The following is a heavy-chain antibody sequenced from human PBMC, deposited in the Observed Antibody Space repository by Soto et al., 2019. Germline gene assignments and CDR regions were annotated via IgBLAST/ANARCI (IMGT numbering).Heavy chain of an antibody. CDR2: ISATGGGT. CDR3: AKDRRAGGNSAFYFDF. CDR1: GFKFSKYA. Sequence: WGTLRLSCSASGFKFSKYAMSWGRQAPGKGLVWVSLISATGGGTYYADSVKCRFTISRDNSHNTLYLQVHSLTAEDTAVYYCAKDRRAGGNSAFYFDFCGQGAQVTVSS. V-gene: IGHV3-23*01. J-gene: IGHJ4*02. D-gene: IGHD3-16*01.